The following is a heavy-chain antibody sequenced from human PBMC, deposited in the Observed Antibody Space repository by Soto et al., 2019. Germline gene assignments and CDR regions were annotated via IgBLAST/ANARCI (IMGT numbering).Heavy chain of an antibody. CDR3: ARDVFGAAGTYYYYGMDV. Sequence: ASVKVSCKASGGTFSSYAISWVRRAPGQGLEWMGGIIPIFGTANYAQKFQGRVTITADKSTSTAYMELSSLRSEDTAVYYCARDVFGAAGTYYYYGMDVWGQGTTVTVSS. J-gene: IGHJ6*02. CDR2: IIPIFGTA. V-gene: IGHV1-69*06. CDR1: GGTFSSYA. D-gene: IGHD6-13*01.